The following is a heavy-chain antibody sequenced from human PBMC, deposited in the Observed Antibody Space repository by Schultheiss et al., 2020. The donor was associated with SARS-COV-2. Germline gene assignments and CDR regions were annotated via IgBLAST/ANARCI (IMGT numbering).Heavy chain of an antibody. Sequence: SETLSLTCAVSGGSISSSNWWSWIRQPPGKGLEWIGEINHSGSTNYNPSLKSRVTISVDTSKNQFSLKLSSVTAADTAVYYCARDMDVWGQGTTVTVSS. CDR3: ARDMDV. CDR2: INHSGST. J-gene: IGHJ6*02. CDR1: GGSISSSNW. V-gene: IGHV4-4*02.